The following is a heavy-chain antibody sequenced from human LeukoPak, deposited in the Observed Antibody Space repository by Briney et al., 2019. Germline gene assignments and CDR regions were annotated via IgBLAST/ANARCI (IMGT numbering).Heavy chain of an antibody. CDR2: IIPILGIA. Sequence: SVKVSCKASGGTFSSYAISWVRQAPGQGLEWMGRIIPILGIANYALKFQGRVKTTAEKTTRTAYMELSSLRSEETAVYCCARQLSAPDAAGYYGMDVWGQGTTVTVSS. CDR1: GGTFSSYA. CDR3: ARQLSAPDAAGYYGMDV. J-gene: IGHJ6*02. D-gene: IGHD6-13*01. V-gene: IGHV1-69*04.